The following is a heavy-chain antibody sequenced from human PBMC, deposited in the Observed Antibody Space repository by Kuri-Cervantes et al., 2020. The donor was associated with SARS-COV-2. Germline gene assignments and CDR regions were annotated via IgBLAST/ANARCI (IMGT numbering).Heavy chain of an antibody. V-gene: IGHV3-23*01. CDR1: GFTFSSYA. J-gene: IGHJ1*01. D-gene: IGHD3-22*01. CDR3: AKDFGTYYDSSGYLKY. Sequence: GESLKISCAASGFTFSSYAMSWVRQAPGKGLEWVSAISGSVGSTYYADSVKGRFTISRDNSKNTLYLQVNSLRAEDTAVYYCAKDFGTYYDSSGYLKYWGQGTLVTVSS. CDR2: ISGSVGST.